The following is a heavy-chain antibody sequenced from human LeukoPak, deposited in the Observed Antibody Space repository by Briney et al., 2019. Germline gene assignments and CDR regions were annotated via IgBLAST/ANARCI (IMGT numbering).Heavy chain of an antibody. J-gene: IGHJ3*02. Sequence: YGPTLVKPTQTLTLTCTFSGFSLSTSGVGVGWIRQPPGKALEWLALIYWDDDKRYSPSLKSRLTITKDTSKNQVVLTMTNMDPVDTATYYCAHSYVWGSYRPPDAFDIWGQGTMVTVSS. D-gene: IGHD3-16*02. CDR1: GFSLSTSGVG. CDR3: AHSYVWGSYRPPDAFDI. CDR2: IYWDDDK. V-gene: IGHV2-5*02.